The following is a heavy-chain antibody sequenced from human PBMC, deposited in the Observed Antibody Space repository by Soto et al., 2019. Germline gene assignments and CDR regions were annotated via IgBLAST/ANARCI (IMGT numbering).Heavy chain of an antibody. CDR2: IIPIFGTA. J-gene: IGHJ4*02. Sequence: SVKVSCKASGGTFSSYAISWVRQAPGQGLEWMGGIIPIFGTANYAQKFQGRVTITADESTSTAYMELSSLRSEDTAVYYCARGTSSGYYYADFDYWGQGTLVTVSS. V-gene: IGHV1-69*13. D-gene: IGHD3-22*01. CDR3: ARGTSSGYYYADFDY. CDR1: GGTFSSYA.